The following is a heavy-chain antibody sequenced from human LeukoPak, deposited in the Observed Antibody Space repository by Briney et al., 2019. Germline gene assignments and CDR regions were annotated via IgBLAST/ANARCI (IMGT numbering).Heavy chain of an antibody. CDR2: LYTSGST. Sequence: SETLSLTCTVSGGSMNNDFLSWVRQPAGKALEWIGRLYTSGSTTYNASLKSRATMSLDTSMTQFSLKLKSVTAADTAVYYCAGGGSPHIWGQGTMVTVSS. CDR1: GGSMNNDF. CDR3: AGGGSPHI. D-gene: IGHD1-26*01. J-gene: IGHJ3*02. V-gene: IGHV4-4*07.